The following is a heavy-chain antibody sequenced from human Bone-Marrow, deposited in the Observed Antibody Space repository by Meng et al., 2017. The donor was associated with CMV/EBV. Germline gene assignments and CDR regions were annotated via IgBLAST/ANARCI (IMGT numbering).Heavy chain of an antibody. Sequence: GESLKISCSASGFTFTHYWMVWVRQAPGKGLEWVATIKQDGSAKYCADSVKGRFTTSTDKAKSSLYLQMNSLRAEDTAVYYCASTSGQWGQGMLVTVSS. CDR3: ASTSGQ. J-gene: IGHJ4*02. V-gene: IGHV3-7*01. D-gene: IGHD3-16*01. CDR1: GFTFTHYW. CDR2: IKQDGSAK.